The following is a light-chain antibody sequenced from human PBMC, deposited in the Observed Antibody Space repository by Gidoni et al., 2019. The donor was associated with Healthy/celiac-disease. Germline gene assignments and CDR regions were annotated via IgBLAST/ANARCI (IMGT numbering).Light chain of an antibody. CDR3: QQSYSTPHT. V-gene: IGKV1-39*01. CDR2: AAS. Sequence: DIQLTQSPSSLSASVGARVTITCRASQSISSYLNWYQQKPGKAPKLLIYAASSLQSGVPSRFSGSGSGTDFTLTISRLQPEDFATYYCQQSYSTPHTFGQGTKVEIK. J-gene: IGKJ1*01. CDR1: QSISSY.